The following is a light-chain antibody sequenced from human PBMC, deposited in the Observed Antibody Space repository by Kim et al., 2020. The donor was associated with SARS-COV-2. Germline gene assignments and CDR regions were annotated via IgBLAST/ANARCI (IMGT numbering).Light chain of an antibody. J-gene: IGLJ7*01. CDR1: SSNIGAGYD. CDR2: GNS. V-gene: IGLV1-40*01. CDR3: KSYDSSLSGSV. Sequence: QSVLTQPPSVSGAPGQRVTISCTGSSSNIGAGYDVRWYQQLPGTAPKLLIYGNSNRPSGVPDRFSGSKSGTSASLAITGLQAEDEADYYCKSYDSSLSGSVFGGGTQLTVL.